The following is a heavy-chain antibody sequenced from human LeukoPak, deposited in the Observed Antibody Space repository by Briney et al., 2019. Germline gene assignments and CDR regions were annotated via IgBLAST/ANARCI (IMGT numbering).Heavy chain of an antibody. D-gene: IGHD6-13*01. J-gene: IGHJ4*02. V-gene: IGHV3-21*01. Sequence: GGSLRLSCAASGFTFSSYSMNWVRQAPGKGLEWVSSISSSSSYIYYADSVKGRFTISRDNAKNSLYLQMNSLRAEDTAVYYCARAHSSSWYEGYWGQGTLVTVSS. CDR1: GFTFSSYS. CDR3: ARAHSSSWYEGY. CDR2: ISSSSSYI.